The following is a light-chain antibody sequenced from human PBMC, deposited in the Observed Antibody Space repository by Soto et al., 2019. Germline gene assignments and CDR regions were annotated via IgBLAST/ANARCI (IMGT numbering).Light chain of an antibody. V-gene: IGKV3-15*01. CDR1: QGIGTA. Sequence: EIVMTQSPATLSVSPGEGATLSCRASQGIGTALAWYQQKPGQTPRLLIYDASTRATGVPARFSGSGSGTEFILTINSLQSEDFAVYYCQHYNSYSEAFGQGTKVELK. CDR2: DAS. J-gene: IGKJ1*01. CDR3: QHYNSYSEA.